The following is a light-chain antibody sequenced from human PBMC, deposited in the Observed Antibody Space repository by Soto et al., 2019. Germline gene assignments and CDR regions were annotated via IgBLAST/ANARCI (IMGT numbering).Light chain of an antibody. CDR2: DAS. V-gene: IGKV1-5*01. CDR3: QQYNSYWT. CDR1: QSISSW. J-gene: IGKJ1*01. Sequence: DIQMTQSPSSLSASLGDRVTITCRSSQSISSWLAWYQQKPGKAPKLLIYDASSLESGVPSRFSGSGPGTEFTLTISSLQPDDFATYYCQQYNSYWTFGQGTKVDIK.